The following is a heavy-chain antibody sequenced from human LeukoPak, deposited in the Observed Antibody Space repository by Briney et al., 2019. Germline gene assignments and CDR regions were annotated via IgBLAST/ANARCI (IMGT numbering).Heavy chain of an antibody. CDR1: GFTFSSYS. CDR2: ISSSSSYI. V-gene: IGHV3-21*01. J-gene: IGHJ4*02. D-gene: IGHD6-19*01. CDR3: ARDRHSSGWLGDIY. Sequence: PGGSLRLSCAASGFTFSSYSMNWVRQAPGKGLEWVSSISSSSSYIYYADSVKGRFTISRDNAKNSLYLQMNSLRAEDTAVYYCARDRHSSGWLGDIYWCQGTLVTVSS.